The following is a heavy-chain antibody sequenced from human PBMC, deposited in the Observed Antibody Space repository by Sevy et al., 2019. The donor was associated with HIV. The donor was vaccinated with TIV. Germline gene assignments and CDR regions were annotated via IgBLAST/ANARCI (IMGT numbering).Heavy chain of an antibody. CDR2: IYYSGST. D-gene: IGHD5-18*01. CDR3: VRHGSYRYSYGYYFDY. V-gene: IGHV4-39*01. CDR1: GGSISSSSYY. Sequence: SETLSLTCTVSGGSISSSSYYWGWIRQPPGKGLEWIGSIYYSGSTYYNPSLKSRVTISVDTSKNQFSLKLSSVTATDTAVYYCVRHGSYRYSYGYYFDYWGQGTLVTVSS. J-gene: IGHJ4*02.